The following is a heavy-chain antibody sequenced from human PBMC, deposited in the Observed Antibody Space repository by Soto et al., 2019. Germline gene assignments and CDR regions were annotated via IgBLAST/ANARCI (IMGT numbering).Heavy chain of an antibody. D-gene: IGHD2-2*02. J-gene: IGHJ4*02. CDR2: ISYDGSNK. CDR1: GFTFSNYG. V-gene: IGHV3-30*18. Sequence: GGSLRLSCAASGFTFSNYGMHWVRQAPGKGLEWVAVISYDGSNKYYADSVKGRFTISRDNSKNTLFLQMNSLRAEDTAVYYCAKGYCSRPSCDIDYWGQGNMLTVSS. CDR3: AKGYCSRPSCDIDY.